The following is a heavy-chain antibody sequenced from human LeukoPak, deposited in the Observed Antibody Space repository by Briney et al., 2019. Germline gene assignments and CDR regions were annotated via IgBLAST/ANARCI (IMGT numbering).Heavy chain of an antibody. CDR3: ARVLYGDYQGFFDY. D-gene: IGHD4-17*01. CDR1: GFGMSVYW. J-gene: IGHJ4*02. V-gene: IGHV3-7*01. Sequence: GGSLRLSCEASGFGMSVYWMGWVRQAPGKGLEWVANIKEDESERHSVASVKGRYTISRDNARNSLYLQMNSLRAVDTAVYYCARVLYGDYQGFFDYWGQGTLVTVSS. CDR2: IKEDESER.